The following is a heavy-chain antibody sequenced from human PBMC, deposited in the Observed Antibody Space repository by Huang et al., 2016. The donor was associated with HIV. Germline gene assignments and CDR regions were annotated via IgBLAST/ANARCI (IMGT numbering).Heavy chain of an antibody. V-gene: IGHV4-34*01. D-gene: IGHD1-1*01. J-gene: IGHJ3*02. CDR3: ARERMMSWLDDHDAFDI. Sequence: LSPGKGLEGIGEINQSGSTNYNPSLKCRLTISVDTSKNQFSLKLSSVTAADTAVYYCARERMMSWLDDHDAFDIWGQGTMVTVSS. CDR2: INQSGST.